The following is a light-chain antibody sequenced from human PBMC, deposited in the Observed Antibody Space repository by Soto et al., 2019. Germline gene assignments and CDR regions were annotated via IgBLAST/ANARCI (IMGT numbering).Light chain of an antibody. J-gene: IGKJ1*01. CDR1: QSISTY. CDR2: AAS. V-gene: IGKV1-39*01. CDR3: QQSYIAPWT. Sequence: DIQMTQSPSSLSASVGDRVSITCRASQSISTYLNWYQQKPGKVPRLLIYAASSLQSGVPSRVSGSGSGTDFTLTISSLQPEDFATYYCQQSYIAPWTFGQGTKVDIK.